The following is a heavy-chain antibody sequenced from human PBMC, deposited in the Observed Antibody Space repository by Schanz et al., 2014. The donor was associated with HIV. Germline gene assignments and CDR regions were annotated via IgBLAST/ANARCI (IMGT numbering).Heavy chain of an antibody. CDR2: ISYDGRNK. J-gene: IGHJ6*02. D-gene: IGHD3-22*01. Sequence: QVRLVESGGGVVRPGRSLRLSCAASGFTFDSYGMHWVRQAPGKGLEWVAVISYDGRNKNYADPVKGRFTISRDNSKNTLYLQVKSLRAEDTAMYYCAKDRNHYDSRYLGKGNYYYYYGMDVWGQGTTVTVSS. CDR3: AKDRNHYDSRYLGKGNYYYYYGMDV. CDR1: GFTFDSYG. V-gene: IGHV3-30*18.